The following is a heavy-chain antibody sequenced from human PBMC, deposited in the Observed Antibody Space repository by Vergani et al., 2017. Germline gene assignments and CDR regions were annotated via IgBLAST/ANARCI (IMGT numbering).Heavy chain of an antibody. J-gene: IGHJ4*02. Sequence: EVELVQSGPEMRKPGESLKISCKGSEYSFGNYWIGWVRQMPGKGLEWMGIIYPADSDTRDSPSFQGQVTISADKSISTAFLLWDSLKASDTALYYCGGHTTYTDSWGQGTLVTVSS. V-gene: IGHV5-51*01. CDR2: IYPADSDT. CDR1: EYSFGNYW. D-gene: IGHD1-1*01. CDR3: GGHTTYTDS.